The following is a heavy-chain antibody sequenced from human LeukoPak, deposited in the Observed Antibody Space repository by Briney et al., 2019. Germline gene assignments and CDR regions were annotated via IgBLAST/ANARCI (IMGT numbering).Heavy chain of an antibody. CDR3: ARGLADLRYFDWLGQYYYYYYGMDV. D-gene: IGHD3-9*01. V-gene: IGHV1-69*01. CDR1: GVTFSSYA. Sequence: RASLKLSCTASGVTFSSYAMSWVRQAPGQGLEWMGGISRSFGTANYADKFQGRVTITGDDSTSTAYMELSSLRSEDTAVYYCARGLADLRYFDWLGQYYYYYYGMDVWGKGTTVTVSS. J-gene: IGHJ6*04. CDR2: ISRSFGTA.